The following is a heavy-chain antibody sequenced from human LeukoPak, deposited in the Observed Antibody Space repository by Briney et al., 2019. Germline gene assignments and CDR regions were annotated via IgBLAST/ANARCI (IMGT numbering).Heavy chain of an antibody. V-gene: IGHV3-23*01. CDR1: GFTSPNYV. CDR3: ANEYSKGDV. D-gene: IGHD4-11*01. J-gene: IGHJ3*01. Sequence: GGSLRLSCAASGFTSPNYVMSWVRQAPGKGLEWVSGISGSGGNTYYADSVKGRFAISRDNSKNTLYLQMNNLRAEDAAVYYCANEYSKGDVWGQGTMVTVSS. CDR2: ISGSGGNT.